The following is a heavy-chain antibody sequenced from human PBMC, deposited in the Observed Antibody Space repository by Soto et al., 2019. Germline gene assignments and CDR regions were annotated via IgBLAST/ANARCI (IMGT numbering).Heavy chain of an antibody. CDR1: GFTFSSHA. J-gene: IGHJ4*02. D-gene: IGHD6-13*01. Sequence: GGSLRLSCAAPGFTFSSHAMTWVRQAPGKGLEWVSGLSDSGGSIYYADSVKGRFTIFRDNSMNTLYLQMNTLRAEDTAVYYCAKVSSSWYAGFFDLWGQGTLVTVSS. CDR3: AKVSSSWYAGFFDL. V-gene: IGHV3-23*01. CDR2: LSDSGGSI.